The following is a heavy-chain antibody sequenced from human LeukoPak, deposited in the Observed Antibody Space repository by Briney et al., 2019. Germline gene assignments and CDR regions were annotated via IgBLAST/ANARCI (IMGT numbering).Heavy chain of an antibody. CDR2: IYHTGHT. V-gene: IGHV4-59*12. D-gene: IGHD3-3*01. CDR1: GGSISGNY. CDR3: ARGHFWSGYFDY. J-gene: IGHJ4*02. Sequence: PSETLSLTCTVSGGSISGNYWSWIRQPPGEGLEWIGYIYHTGHTHYNPSLKSRVTISVDTSKNQFSLKLSSVTAADTAVYYCARGHFWSGYFDYWGQGTLVTVSS.